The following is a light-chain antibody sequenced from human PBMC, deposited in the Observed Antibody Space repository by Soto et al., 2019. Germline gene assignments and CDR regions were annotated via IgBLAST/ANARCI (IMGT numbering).Light chain of an antibody. CDR3: QAYDRSLNGWV. J-gene: IGLJ3*02. CDR2: GNT. CDR1: ASNIGADYD. V-gene: IGLV1-40*03. Sequence: QAVVTQPPSVSGAPGQRVTISCTGSASNIGADYDAHWYQQLPGAAPQLLIYGNTNRPSGVPDRISGSKSGASAYLSITGLQPEDEADYYCQAYDRSLNGWVFGGGTKLTVL.